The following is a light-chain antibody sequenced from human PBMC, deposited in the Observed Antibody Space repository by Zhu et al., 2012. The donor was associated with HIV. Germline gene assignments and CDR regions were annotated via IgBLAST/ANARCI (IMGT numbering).Light chain of an antibody. Sequence: EVVLTQSPDTLSLSPGDRATLACRASQSINSNYLIWYQQKPGQAPRPLIYGASDRASGVPHRFSGSGSGTDFTLTISRLEPEDFAVYYCHQYDRSWTFGQGTQWKSN. J-gene: IGKJ1*01. V-gene: IGKV3-20*01. CDR3: HQYDRSWT. CDR1: QSINSNY. CDR2: GAS.